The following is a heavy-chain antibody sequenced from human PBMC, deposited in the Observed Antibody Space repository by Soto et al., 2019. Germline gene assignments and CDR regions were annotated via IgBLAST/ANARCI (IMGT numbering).Heavy chain of an antibody. D-gene: IGHD6-13*01. CDR1: GFTFSSYG. CDR3: AREGVSSSWYYYYGMDV. CDR2: IWYDGSNK. J-gene: IGHJ6*02. Sequence: PGGSLRLSCAASGFTFSSYGMHWVRQAPGKGLERVAVIWYDGSNKYYADSVKGRFTISRDNSKNTLYLQMNSLRAEDTAVYYCAREGVSSSWYYYYGMDVWGQGTTVTVSS. V-gene: IGHV3-33*01.